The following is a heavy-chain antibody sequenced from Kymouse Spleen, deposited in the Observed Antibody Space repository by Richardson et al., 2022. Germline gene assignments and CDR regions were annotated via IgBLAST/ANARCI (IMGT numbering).Heavy chain of an antibody. CDR2: IWYDGSNK. D-gene: IGHD1-26*01. Sequence: QVQLVESGGGVVQPGRSLRLSCAASGFTFSSYGMHWVRQAPGKGLEWVAVIWYDGSNKYYADSVKGRFTISRDNSKNTLYLQMNSLRAEDTAVYYCARDPYSGSYYYYYGMDVWGQGTTVTVSS. CDR3: ARDPYSGSYYYYYGMDV. CDR1: GFTFSSYG. V-gene: IGHV3-33*01. J-gene: IGHJ6*02.